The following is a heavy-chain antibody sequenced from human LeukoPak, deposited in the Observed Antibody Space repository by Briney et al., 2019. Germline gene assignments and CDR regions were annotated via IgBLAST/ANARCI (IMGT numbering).Heavy chain of an antibody. CDR1: GYTFTSYG. J-gene: IGHJ4*02. CDR3: ARDSPYDSSGYGVDY. CDR2: ISAYNGNT. V-gene: IGHV1-18*01. D-gene: IGHD3-22*01. Sequence: ASVKVSCKASGYTFTSYGISWVRQAPGQGLEWMGWISAYNGNTNYAQKLQGRVTMTTDTSTSTAYVELRSLRSDDTAVYYCARDSPYDSSGYGVDYWGQGTLVTVSS.